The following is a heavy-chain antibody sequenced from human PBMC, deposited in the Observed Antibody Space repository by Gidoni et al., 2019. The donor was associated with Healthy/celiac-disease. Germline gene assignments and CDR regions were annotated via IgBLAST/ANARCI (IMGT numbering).Heavy chain of an antibody. CDR1: GGSISSSSYY. CDR2: IYYSGST. V-gene: IGHV4-39*01. J-gene: IGHJ5*02. D-gene: IGHD3-3*01. Sequence: QLQLQESGPGLVKPSETLSLTCTVSGGSISSSSYYWGWIRQPPGKGLEWIGSIYYSGSTYYNPSLKSRVTISVDTSKNQFSLKLSSVTAADTAVYYCARHKITIFGVVISNWFDPWGQGTLVTVSS. CDR3: ARHKITIFGVVISNWFDP.